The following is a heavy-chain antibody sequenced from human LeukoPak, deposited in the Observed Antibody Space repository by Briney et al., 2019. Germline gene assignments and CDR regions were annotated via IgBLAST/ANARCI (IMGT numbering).Heavy chain of an antibody. CDR3: ARAIAVADTNDY. Sequence: SETLSLTCTVSGGSISSGGYYWSWIRQHPGKGREWIGYIYYSGSTYYNPSLKSRVTISVDTSKNQFSLKLSSVTAADTAVYYCARAIAVADTNDYWGQGTLVTVSS. D-gene: IGHD6-19*01. V-gene: IGHV4-31*03. CDR1: GGSISSGGYY. J-gene: IGHJ4*02. CDR2: IYYSGST.